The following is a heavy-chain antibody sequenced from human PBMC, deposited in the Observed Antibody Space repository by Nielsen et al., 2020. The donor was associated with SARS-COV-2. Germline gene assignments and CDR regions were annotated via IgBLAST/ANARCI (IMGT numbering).Heavy chain of an antibody. Sequence: GGSLRLSCAASGFTFSSYGMHWVRQAPGKGLEWVAVIWYDGSNKYYADSVKGRFTISRDNAKNSLYLQMNSLRAEDTAVYYCARDQHIVVVTAIPGAFDIWGQGTMVTVSS. D-gene: IGHD2-21*02. CDR2: IWYDGSNK. CDR1: GFTFSSYG. J-gene: IGHJ3*02. V-gene: IGHV3-33*01. CDR3: ARDQHIVVVTAIPGAFDI.